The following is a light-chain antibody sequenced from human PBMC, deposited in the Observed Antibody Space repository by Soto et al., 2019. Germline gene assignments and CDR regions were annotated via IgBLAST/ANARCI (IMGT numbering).Light chain of an antibody. J-gene: IGKJ5*01. CDR1: QSVSTY. V-gene: IGKV3-11*01. CDR3: QQRSNWPSIT. CDR2: DAS. Sequence: EIVLTQSPATLSLSPGERATLSCRASQSVSTYLAWYQQKPGQAPRLLLSDASNRATGIPVRFSGSGSGTDFTLTTSSLEAEDSAVYYCQQRSNWPSITVGQGTRLDIK.